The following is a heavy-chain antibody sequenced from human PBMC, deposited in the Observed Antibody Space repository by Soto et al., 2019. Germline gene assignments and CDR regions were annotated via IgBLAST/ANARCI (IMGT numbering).Heavy chain of an antibody. J-gene: IGHJ6*02. CDR1: GFTFSSYS. D-gene: IGHD3-10*01. CDR3: ARQRYYGSGNDYYYYGLDV. V-gene: IGHV3-21*01. CDR2: ISRSSSYI. Sequence: GGSLRLSCAASGFTFSSYSMNWVRQAPGEGLEWVSSISRSSSYIYYADSVKGRFTISRDNAKNSLYLQMNSLRAEDTAVYYCARQRYYGSGNDYYYYGLDVWGQGTTVTVSS.